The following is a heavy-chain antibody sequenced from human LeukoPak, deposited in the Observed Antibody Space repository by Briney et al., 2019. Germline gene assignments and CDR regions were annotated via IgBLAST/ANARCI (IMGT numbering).Heavy chain of an antibody. CDR2: IIPIFGTA. CDR3: ARGNDFWSAITT. J-gene: IGHJ5*02. CDR1: GFTFSSYA. V-gene: IGHV1-69*05. Sequence: PGGSLRLSCAASGFTFSSYAISWVRQAPGQGLEWMGRIIPIFGTANYAQKFQGRVTITTDESTSTAYMELSSLRSEDTAVYYCARGNDFWSAITTWGQGTLVTVSS. D-gene: IGHD3-3*01.